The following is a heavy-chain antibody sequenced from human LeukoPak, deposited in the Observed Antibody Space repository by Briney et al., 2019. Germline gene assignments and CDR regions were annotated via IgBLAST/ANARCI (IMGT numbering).Heavy chain of an antibody. D-gene: IGHD3-10*01. CDR1: GFTFSDYG. J-gene: IGHJ4*02. V-gene: IGHV3-23*01. CDR2: ISGSGGST. Sequence: PGGSLRLSCAASGFTFSDYGMHWVRQAPGKGLEWVSAISGSGGSTYYADSVKGRFTISRDNSKNTLYLQMNSLRAEDTAVYYCAKATRVGFRFGESSKGYFDYWGQGTLVTVSS. CDR3: AKATRVGFRFGESSKGYFDY.